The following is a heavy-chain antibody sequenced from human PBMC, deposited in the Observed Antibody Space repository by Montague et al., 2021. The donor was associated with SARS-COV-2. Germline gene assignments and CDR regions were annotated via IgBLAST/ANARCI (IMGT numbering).Heavy chain of an antibody. J-gene: IGHJ6*02. CDR3: ARAGSGSYSFYYYYGMDV. CDR2: IYTSGST. D-gene: IGHD3-10*01. CDR1: GGSISSYY. V-gene: IGHV4-4*07. Sequence: SETLSLTCSVSGGSISSYYWSWIRQPAGKGLEWIGRIYTSGSTNFNPSLKSRVTMSVDTSKNQFSLKLSSVTAADTAVYYCARAGSGSYSFYYYYGMDVWGPGTTVTVSS.